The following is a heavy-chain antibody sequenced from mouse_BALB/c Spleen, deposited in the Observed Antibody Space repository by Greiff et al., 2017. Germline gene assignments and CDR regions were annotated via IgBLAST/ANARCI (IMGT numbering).Heavy chain of an antibody. Sequence: QVQLHQSGAELARPGASVKMSCKASGYTFTSYTMHWVKQRPGQGLEWIGYINPSSGYTNYNQKFKDKATLTADKSSSTAYMQLSSLTSEDSAVYYCARGGRRDMDYWGQGTSVTVSS. J-gene: IGHJ4*01. CDR1: GYTFTSYT. V-gene: IGHV1-4*01. CDR3: ARGGRRDMDY. CDR2: INPSSGYT. D-gene: IGHD1-1*01.